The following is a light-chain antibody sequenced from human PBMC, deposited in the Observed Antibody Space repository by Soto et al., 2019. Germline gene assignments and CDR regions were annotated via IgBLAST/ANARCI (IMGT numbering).Light chain of an antibody. CDR2: DAS. V-gene: IGKV3-11*01. CDR3: HQRSNWPLT. J-gene: IGKJ4*01. Sequence: IVLTQSPATLSLSPGERATLSCRASQSVNNYLAWYQQKPGQAPRLLIYDASSRATDIPARFSGSGSGTDFTLTIISLEPEEFATYYCHQRSNWPLTFGGGTKVEIK. CDR1: QSVNNY.